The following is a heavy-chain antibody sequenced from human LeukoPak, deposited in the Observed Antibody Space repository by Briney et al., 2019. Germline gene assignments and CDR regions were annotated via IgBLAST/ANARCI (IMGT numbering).Heavy chain of an antibody. Sequence: GGSLRLSCAASGFTFSSYAMGWVRQAPGKGLEWVSAISGSGGSTYYADSVKGRFTIFRDNSKNTLYLQMNSLRAEDTAVYYCAKDLEEAVAGTWDYWGQGTLVTVSS. CDR3: AKDLEEAVAGTWDY. CDR1: GFTFSSYA. J-gene: IGHJ4*02. D-gene: IGHD6-19*01. CDR2: ISGSGGST. V-gene: IGHV3-23*01.